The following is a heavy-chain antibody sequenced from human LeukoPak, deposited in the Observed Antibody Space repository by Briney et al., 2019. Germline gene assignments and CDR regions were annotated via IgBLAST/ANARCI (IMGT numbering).Heavy chain of an antibody. CDR3: ARDYRQSSGWYVRGNWFDP. J-gene: IGHJ5*02. CDR2: INPNSGGT. CDR1: GYTFTGYY. V-gene: IGHV1-2*04. D-gene: IGHD6-19*01. Sequence: GSSVKVSCKASGYTFTGYYMHWVRQAPGQGLEWMGWINPNSGGTNYAQKFQGWVTMTRDTSISTAYMELSRLRSDDTAVYYCARDYRQSSGWYVRGNWFDPWGQGTLVTVSS.